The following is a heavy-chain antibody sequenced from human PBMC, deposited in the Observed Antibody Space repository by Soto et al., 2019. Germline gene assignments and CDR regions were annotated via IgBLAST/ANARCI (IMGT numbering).Heavy chain of an antibody. V-gene: IGHV4-34*01. D-gene: IGHD6-19*01. J-gene: IGHJ6*02. CDR3: ARGGRIAVAGTPHYYYYGMDV. Sequence: SETLSLTCSVYGGSFSCYYWSWIRHPLGKCLEWIGEINHSGSTNYNPSLKSRVTISVDTSKNQFSLKLSSVTAADTAVYYCARGGRIAVAGTPHYYYYGMDVWGQGTTVTVSS. CDR2: INHSGST. CDR1: GGSFSCYY.